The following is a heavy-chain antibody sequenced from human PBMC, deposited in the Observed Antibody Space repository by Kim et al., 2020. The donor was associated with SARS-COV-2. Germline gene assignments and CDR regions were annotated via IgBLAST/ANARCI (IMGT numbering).Heavy chain of an antibody. CDR3: VRVVVAVTERYFDY. Sequence: GGSLRLSCAASGFTFSSYVMSWVRQAPGKGLEWVSAIDGSGGSTYYADSVKGPFTISRDNSKNTLHLQMNSLRAEDTALYYCVRVVVAVTERYFDYWGQGTLVTVSS. J-gene: IGHJ4*02. V-gene: IGHV3-23*01. D-gene: IGHD2-15*01. CDR1: GFTFSSYV. CDR2: IDGSGGST.